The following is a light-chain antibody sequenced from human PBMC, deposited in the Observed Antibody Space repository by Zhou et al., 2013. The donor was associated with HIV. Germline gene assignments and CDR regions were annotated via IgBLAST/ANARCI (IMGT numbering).Light chain of an antibody. V-gene: IGLV1-40*01. CDR1: SSNIGAGYD. CDR3: QPYDVRMTEYV. CDR2: GNN. Sequence: QSVLTQPPSVSGAPGQTITISCTANSSNIGAGYDIHWYQELSGTAPTLLICGNNNRPSGVPDRFSGSKSDTSGSLAITGLQVADEADYYCQPYDVRMTEYVFGTGTKVTV. J-gene: IGLJ1*01.